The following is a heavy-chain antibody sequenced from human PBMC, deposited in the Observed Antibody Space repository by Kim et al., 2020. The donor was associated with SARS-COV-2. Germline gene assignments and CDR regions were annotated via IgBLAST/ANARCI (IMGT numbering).Heavy chain of an antibody. CDR3: ASGSGSYYDY. Sequence: TRYSPSFQGQVTISADKSISTAYLQWSSLKASDTAMYYCASGSGSYYDYWGQGTLVTVSS. CDR2: T. J-gene: IGHJ4*02. V-gene: IGHV5-51*01. D-gene: IGHD3-10*01.